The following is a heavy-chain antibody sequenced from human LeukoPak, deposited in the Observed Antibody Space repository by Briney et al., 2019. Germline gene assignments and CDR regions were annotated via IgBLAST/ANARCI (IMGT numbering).Heavy chain of an antibody. CDR2: SNHSGST. J-gene: IGHJ4*02. D-gene: IGHD3-22*01. V-gene: IGHV4-34*01. CDR3: AYNHSSGYGTFDY. CDR1: GGSFSGYY. Sequence: SETLSLTCAVYGGSFSGYYWSWIRQPPGKGLEWIGESNHSGSTNYNPSLKSRVTISVDTSKNQFSLKLSSVTAADTAVYYCAYNHSSGYGTFDYWGQGTLVTVSS.